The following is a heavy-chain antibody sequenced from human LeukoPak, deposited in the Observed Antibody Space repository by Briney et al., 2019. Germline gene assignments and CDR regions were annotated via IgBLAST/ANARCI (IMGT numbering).Heavy chain of an antibody. Sequence: GGSLRLSCAASGFTFDDYGMSWVRQAPGKGLEWVANIKQDGSEKYYVDSVKGRFTISRDNAKNSLYLQMNSLRAEDTAVYYCASVPPDWGSGSYYYWGQGTLVTVSS. CDR1: GFTFDDYG. CDR2: IKQDGSEK. J-gene: IGHJ4*02. CDR3: ASVPPDWGSGSYYY. D-gene: IGHD3-10*01. V-gene: IGHV3-7*01.